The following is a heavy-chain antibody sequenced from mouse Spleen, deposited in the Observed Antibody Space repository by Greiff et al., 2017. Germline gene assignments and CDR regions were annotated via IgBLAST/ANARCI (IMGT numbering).Heavy chain of an antibody. CDR2: IRNKANGYTT. J-gene: IGHJ4*01. D-gene: IGHD1-2*01. CDR1: GFTFTDYY. CDR3: ARSPLLRWRTGAMDY. Sequence: DVKLQESGGGLVQPGGSLRLSCATSGFTFTDYYMSWVRQPPGKALEWLGFIRNKANGYTTEYSASVKGRFTISRDNSQSILYLQMNTLRAEDSATYYCARSPLLRWRTGAMDYWGQGTSVTVSS. V-gene: IGHV7-3*02.